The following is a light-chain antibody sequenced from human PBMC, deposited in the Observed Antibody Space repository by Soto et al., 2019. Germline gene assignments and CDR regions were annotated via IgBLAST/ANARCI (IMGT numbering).Light chain of an antibody. CDR3: QQYGSSPVT. CDR2: GAS. V-gene: IGKV3-20*01. Sequence: EIVLTQSPGTLSLSPGERATLSCSASQRVSSSDLAWYQQKPGQAPRLLIYGASSRATGIPDRFSGSGPGTDFTLTISRLEPEDFAMYYCQQYGSSPVTFGQGTKLEIK. J-gene: IGKJ2*01. CDR1: QRVSSSD.